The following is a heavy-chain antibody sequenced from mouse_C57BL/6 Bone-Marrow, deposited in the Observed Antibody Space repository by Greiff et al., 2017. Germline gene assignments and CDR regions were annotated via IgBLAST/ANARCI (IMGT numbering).Heavy chain of an antibody. J-gene: IGHJ1*03. CDR1: GYTFTSYW. Sequence: QVQLQQPGAELVRPGSSVKLSCKASGYTFTSYWMHWVKQRPIQGLEWIGNIDPSDSETQYNQKFKDKATLTVDKSSSTAYMQLSSLTSEDSAVYYCARWGVSGGWYFDVWGTGTTVTVSS. D-gene: IGHD2-5*01. V-gene: IGHV1-52*01. CDR3: ARWGVSGGWYFDV. CDR2: IDPSDSET.